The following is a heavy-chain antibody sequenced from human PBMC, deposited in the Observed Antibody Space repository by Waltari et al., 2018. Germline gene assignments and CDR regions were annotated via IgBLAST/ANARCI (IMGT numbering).Heavy chain of an antibody. CDR3: ARALGAELRGHDAFDI. V-gene: IGHV1-69*01. D-gene: IGHD1-7*01. Sequence: QVQLVQSGAEVKKPGSSVKVSCTASAGTSSSYALSWFRPAPGQGREWMGGIIPIFGTANYAQKFQGRVTITADESTSTAYMELSSLRSEDTAVYYCARALGAELRGHDAFDIWGQGTMVTVSS. CDR1: AGTSSSYA. CDR2: IIPIFGTA. J-gene: IGHJ3*02.